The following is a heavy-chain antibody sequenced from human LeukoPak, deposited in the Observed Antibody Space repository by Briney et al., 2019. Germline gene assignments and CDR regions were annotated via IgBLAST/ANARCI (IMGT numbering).Heavy chain of an antibody. V-gene: IGHV3-23*01. CDR1: GFTFSNYA. CDR3: ARGGYYDILTGLNWFDP. CDR2: ISTSGGST. J-gene: IGHJ5*02. Sequence: AGGSLRLSCAASGFTFSNYAVTWVRQAPGKGLEWVSAISTSGGSTFYADSVKGRFTISRDNAKNSLYLQMNSLRAEDTAVYYCARGGYYDILTGLNWFDPWGQGTLVTVSS. D-gene: IGHD3-9*01.